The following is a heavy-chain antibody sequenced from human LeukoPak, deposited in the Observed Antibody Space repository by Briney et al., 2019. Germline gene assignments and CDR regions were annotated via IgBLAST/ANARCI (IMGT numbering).Heavy chain of an antibody. CDR1: GLTFSNYG. V-gene: IGHV3-30*03. CDR2: ISFDGSNK. J-gene: IGHJ4*02. CDR3: ADYHVSHSESGY. D-gene: IGHD4-11*01. Sequence: PGRSLRLSCVASGLTFSNYGMHWVRQAPGKGLEWVTEISFDGSNKHYVDSVKGRFTISRDNSKNTLYLQMNSLSAEDTAVYYCADYHVSHSESGYWGQGTLVTVSS.